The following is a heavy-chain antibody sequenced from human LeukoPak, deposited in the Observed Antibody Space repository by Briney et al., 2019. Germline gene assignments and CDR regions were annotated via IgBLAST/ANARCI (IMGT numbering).Heavy chain of an antibody. Sequence: SETLPLTCTVSGGSISSSSYYWGWIRQPPGKGLEWIGSIYYSGSTYYNPSLKSRVTISVDTSKNQFSLKLSSVTAADTAVYYCARDPPPLVVPASDAFDIWGQGTMVTVSS. D-gene: IGHD2-2*01. CDR1: GGSISSSSYY. CDR3: ARDPPPLVVPASDAFDI. V-gene: IGHV4-39*07. J-gene: IGHJ3*02. CDR2: IYYSGST.